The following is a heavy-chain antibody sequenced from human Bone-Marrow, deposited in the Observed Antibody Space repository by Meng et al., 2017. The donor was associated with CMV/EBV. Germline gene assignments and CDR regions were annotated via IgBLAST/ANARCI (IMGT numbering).Heavy chain of an antibody. CDR2: IWYDGSNK. V-gene: IGHV3-33*06. CDR3: AKTTVVGLFDY. Sequence: GESLKISCAASGFTFSSYGMHWVRQAPGKGLEWVAVIWYDGSNKYYADSVKGRFTISRDNSKNTLYLQMNSLRAEDTAVYYCAKTTVVGLFDYWGQGTLVTVSS. J-gene: IGHJ4*02. CDR1: GFTFSSYG. D-gene: IGHD4-23*01.